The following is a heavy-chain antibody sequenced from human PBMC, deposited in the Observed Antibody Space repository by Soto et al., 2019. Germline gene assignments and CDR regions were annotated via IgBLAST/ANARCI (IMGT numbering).Heavy chain of an antibody. Sequence: QVQLVQSGAEVKKPGSSVKVSCKASRGTFSNSALSWVRLAPGQGLEWMGGIIPLYGTAKYAQKFQGGVTVTADESTTTAYMELTILRSADTAVYYCARVDGCEYGNYLDYWGQGTLVTVSS. CDR2: IIPLYGTA. V-gene: IGHV1-69*12. J-gene: IGHJ4*02. D-gene: IGHD5-12*01. CDR3: ARVDGCEYGNYLDY. CDR1: RGTFSNSA.